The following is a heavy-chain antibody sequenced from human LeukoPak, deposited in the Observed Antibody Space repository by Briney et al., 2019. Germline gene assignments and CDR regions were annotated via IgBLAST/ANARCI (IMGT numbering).Heavy chain of an antibody. CDR2: ISSSGGST. J-gene: IGHJ4*02. V-gene: IGHV3-23*01. Sequence: PGGSLRLSCAASGFTFSSYAMSWVRQAPGKGLEWVSGISSSGGSTYYADSVKGRFTISRDNSKSTLFLQMNSLRAEDTAVYYCAKGGISGSYYEFDYWGQGTLVTVST. D-gene: IGHD1-26*01. CDR1: GFTFSSYA. CDR3: AKGGISGSYYEFDY.